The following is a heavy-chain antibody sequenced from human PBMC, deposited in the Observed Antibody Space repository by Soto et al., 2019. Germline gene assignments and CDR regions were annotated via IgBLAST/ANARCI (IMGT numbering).Heavy chain of an antibody. V-gene: IGHV4-61*01. D-gene: IGHD2-15*01. CDR3: ARTSSGGNPDY. CDR1: GGSVSSGSYY. CDR2: ISYSGST. J-gene: IGHJ4*02. Sequence: SETLSLTCTVSGGSVSSGSYYWSWIRQPPGKGLEWIGYISYSGSTNYNPSLKRRVTISVDTSKKQFSLKLSSVTAADTAVYYCARTSSGGNPDYWGQGTLLTVSS.